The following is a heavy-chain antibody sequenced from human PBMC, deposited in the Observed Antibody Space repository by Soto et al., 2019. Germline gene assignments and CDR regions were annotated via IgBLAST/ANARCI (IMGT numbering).Heavy chain of an antibody. CDR1: GGSISTYY. J-gene: IGHJ4*02. Sequence: SETLSLTCTVSGGSISTYYWSWIRQPPGKGLEWIGYIYYSGSTNYNPSLKSRVTISVDTSKNQFSLKLSSVTAADTAVYYCARRHYNVLTGYFDYWGQGTLVTVSS. D-gene: IGHD3-9*01. V-gene: IGHV4-59*08. CDR2: IYYSGST. CDR3: ARRHYNVLTGYFDY.